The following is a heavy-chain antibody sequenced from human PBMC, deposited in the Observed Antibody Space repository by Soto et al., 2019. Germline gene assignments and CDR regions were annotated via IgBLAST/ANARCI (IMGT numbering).Heavy chain of an antibody. CDR1: GFVFSDSN. J-gene: IGHJ4*02. Sequence: PWGSLRLSCSASGFVFSDSNMNWGRQAPGKGLEWISYISSSSGTIFYADSVKGRFTVSRDNAKNSLFLQTNSLRDEDTAVYYCAREMTTVGPFDYWGQGTLVTVSS. CDR2: ISSSSGTI. CDR3: AREMTTVGPFDY. V-gene: IGHV3-48*02. D-gene: IGHD4-4*01.